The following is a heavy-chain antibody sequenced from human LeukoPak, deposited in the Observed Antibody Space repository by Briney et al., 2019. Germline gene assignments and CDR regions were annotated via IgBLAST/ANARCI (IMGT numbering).Heavy chain of an antibody. CDR2: TYYSGST. D-gene: IGHD1-26*01. Sequence: PSETLSLTCTVSGGSISSYYWSWIRQPPGKGLEWIGYTYYSGSTNYNPSLKSRVTISVDTSKDQFSLKLSSVTAADTAVYYCASGSYFYFDYWGQGTLVTVSS. CDR3: ASGSYFYFDY. J-gene: IGHJ4*02. V-gene: IGHV4-59*08. CDR1: GGSISSYY.